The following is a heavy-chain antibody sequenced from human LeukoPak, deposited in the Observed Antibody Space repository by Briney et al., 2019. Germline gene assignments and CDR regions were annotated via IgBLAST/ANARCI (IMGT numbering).Heavy chain of an antibody. Sequence: PGGSLRLSCAASGFTFSSYAMHWVRQAPGKGLEWVAVISYDGSNKYYADSVKGRFTISRDNSKNTLYLQMNSLRAEDTAVYYCARVLLWFGDSSGYWGQGTLVTVSS. V-gene: IGHV3-30-3*01. CDR1: GFTFSSYA. D-gene: IGHD3-10*01. CDR3: ARVLLWFGDSSGY. CDR2: ISYDGSNK. J-gene: IGHJ4*02.